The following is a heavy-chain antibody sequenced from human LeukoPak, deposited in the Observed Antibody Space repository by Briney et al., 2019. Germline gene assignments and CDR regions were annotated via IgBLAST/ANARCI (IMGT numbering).Heavy chain of an antibody. V-gene: IGHV4-34*01. D-gene: IGHD1-26*01. CDR1: GGSFSGYY. J-gene: IGHJ4*02. CDR3: ARGGRGVGATTTGGLFDY. Sequence: PSETLSLTCAVYGGSFSGYYWSWIRQPPGKGLEWIGEINHSGSTNYNPSLKSRVTISVDTSKNQFSLKLSSVTAADTAVYYCARGGRGVGATTTGGLFDYWGQGTLVTVSS. CDR2: INHSGST.